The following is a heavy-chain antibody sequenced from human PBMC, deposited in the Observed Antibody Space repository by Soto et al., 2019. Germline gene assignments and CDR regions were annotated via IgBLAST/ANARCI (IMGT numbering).Heavy chain of an antibody. Sequence: SETLSLTCAVCGGSFSGYYWTRIRQPPGTGLEWIGEINHSGSTNHNPSLKSRVTISVDTSKNQFSLKLTSVTAADTAVYYCARGDYFDSSGYSSFHYWGQGTLVTVSS. CDR3: ARGDYFDSSGYSSFHY. V-gene: IGHV4-34*01. D-gene: IGHD3-22*01. J-gene: IGHJ4*02. CDR1: GGSFSGYY. CDR2: INHSGST.